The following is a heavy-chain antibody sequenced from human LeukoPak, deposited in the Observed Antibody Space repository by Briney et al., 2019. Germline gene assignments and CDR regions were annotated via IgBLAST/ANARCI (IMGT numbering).Heavy chain of an antibody. D-gene: IGHD3-10*01. CDR2: ISAYNGNT. CDR3: AGSTVGSGSYWFDP. V-gene: IGHV1-18*01. J-gene: IGHJ5*02. CDR1: GYTFTSYG. Sequence: GASVKVSCKTSGYTFTSYGISWVRQAPGQGLEWMGWISAYNGNTNYAQKLQGRVTMTTDTSTSTAYMELRSLRSDDTAVYYCAGSTVGSGSYWFDPWGQGTLVTVSS.